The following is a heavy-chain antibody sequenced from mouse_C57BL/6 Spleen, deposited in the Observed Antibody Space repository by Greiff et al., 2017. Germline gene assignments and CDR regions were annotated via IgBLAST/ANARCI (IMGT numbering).Heavy chain of an antibody. V-gene: IGHV1-53*01. Sequence: QVQLQQPGPELVKPGASVKLSCKASGYTFTSYWMHWVKQRPGKGLEWIGNINPSNGGTNYNEKFKSKATLTVDNSSSTAYMQLSSLTSEDSAVYYCASPAIYYDYDWFAYWGQGTLVTVSA. CDR1: GYTFTSYW. D-gene: IGHD2-4*01. J-gene: IGHJ3*01. CDR3: ASPAIYYDYDWFAY. CDR2: INPSNGGT.